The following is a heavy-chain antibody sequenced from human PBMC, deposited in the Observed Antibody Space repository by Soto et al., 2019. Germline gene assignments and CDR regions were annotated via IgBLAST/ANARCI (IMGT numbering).Heavy chain of an antibody. CDR3: ATAEVDY. CDR1: GYTFGNHW. J-gene: IGHJ4*02. Sequence: GSLRLSCAVAGYTFGNHWMHWVRQAPGKGLEWVSRMNSDGSTTNYADSVKGRFTVSRDNAKNTLYLQMNSLGVEDTAVYYCATAEVDYWGPGTLVTVSS. V-gene: IGHV3-74*01. CDR2: MNSDGSTT.